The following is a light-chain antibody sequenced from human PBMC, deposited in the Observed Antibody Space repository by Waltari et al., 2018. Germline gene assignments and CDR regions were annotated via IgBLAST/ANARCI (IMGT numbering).Light chain of an antibody. Sequence: DIVMTQSPDSLAVSLGERATINCKSSQSVLYSSNNKNYLGWYQQKPGPPPKLLIYWASIRESGVPDRFSGSGSGTDFTLTISSLQAEDVAVYYCQQYYGTPLTFGGGTKVEIK. J-gene: IGKJ4*01. CDR3: QQYYGTPLT. CDR2: WAS. CDR1: QSVLYSSNNKNY. V-gene: IGKV4-1*01.